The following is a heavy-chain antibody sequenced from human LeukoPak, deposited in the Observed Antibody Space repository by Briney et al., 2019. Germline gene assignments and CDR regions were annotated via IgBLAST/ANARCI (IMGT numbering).Heavy chain of an antibody. CDR2: INHSGNT. CDR3: ARGEPTITSGLDY. V-gene: IGHV4-34*01. J-gene: IGHJ4*02. D-gene: IGHD5-12*01. Sequence: SETLSLTCAVYGGSFSGFYWSWIRQPPGKGLEWIGEINHSGNTNYNPSLKSRVTISVDTSKNQFSLKRSSVTAADTAVYYCARGEPTITSGLDYWGQGTLVTVSS. CDR1: GGSFSGFY.